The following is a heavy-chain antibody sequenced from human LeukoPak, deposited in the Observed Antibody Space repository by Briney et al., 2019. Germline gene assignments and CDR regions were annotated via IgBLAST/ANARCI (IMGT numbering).Heavy chain of an antibody. CDR1: GYSISSGNY. Sequence: SETLSLTCSVSGYSISSGNYWGWIRQPPGKTLEWIGSTYHSGRTQLHPSLHSRVTISVDTSTNQFFLNLSSVTATDTAVYYCARGEVGSIGRLGYWGQGILVTVSS. CDR3: ARGEVGSIGRLGY. J-gene: IGHJ4*02. D-gene: IGHD1-26*01. V-gene: IGHV4-38-2*02. CDR2: TYHSGRT.